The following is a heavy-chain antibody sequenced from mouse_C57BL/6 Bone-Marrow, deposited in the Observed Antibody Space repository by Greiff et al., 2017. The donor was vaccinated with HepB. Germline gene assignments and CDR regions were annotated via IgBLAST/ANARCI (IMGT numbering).Heavy chain of an antibody. CDR3: ARLRRAWFAY. CDR2: ISSGSSTI. J-gene: IGHJ3*01. Sequence: EVHLVESGGGLVKPGGSLKLSCAASGFTFSDYGMHWVRQAPEKGLEWVAYISSGSSTIYYADTVKGRFTISRDNAKNTLFLQMTSLRSEDTAMYYCARLRRAWFAYWGQETLVTVSA. V-gene: IGHV5-17*01. CDR1: GFTFSDYG. D-gene: IGHD2-4*01.